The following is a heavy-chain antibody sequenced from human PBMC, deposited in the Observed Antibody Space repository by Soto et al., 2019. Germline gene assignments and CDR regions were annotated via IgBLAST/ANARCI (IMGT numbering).Heavy chain of an antibody. CDR2: ISGSGGST. D-gene: IGHD3-16*02. CDR3: AVTRSGVIAPDFDY. V-gene: IGHV3-23*01. CDR1: GFTFSSYA. J-gene: IGHJ4*02. Sequence: EVQLLESGGGLVQPGGSLRLSCAASGFTFSSYAMSWVRQAPGKGLEWVSAISGSGGSTYYAESVKGRFTISRDNSKNTLYLQMNSLRAEDTAVYYCAVTRSGVIAPDFDYWGQGTLVTVSS.